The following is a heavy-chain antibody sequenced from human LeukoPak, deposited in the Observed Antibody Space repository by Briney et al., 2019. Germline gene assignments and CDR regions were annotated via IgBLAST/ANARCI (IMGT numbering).Heavy chain of an antibody. CDR2: INSDGSST. CDR3: AKAPPYKKYFDY. J-gene: IGHJ4*02. CDR1: GFTFSTYW. D-gene: IGHD1-1*01. Sequence: GGSLRLSCAASGFTFSTYWMHWVRQAPGKGLVWVSRINSDGSSTSYADSVKGRFTISRDNSKNTLYLQMNSLRAEDTAVYYCAKAPPYKKYFDYWAREPWSPSPQ. V-gene: IGHV3-74*01.